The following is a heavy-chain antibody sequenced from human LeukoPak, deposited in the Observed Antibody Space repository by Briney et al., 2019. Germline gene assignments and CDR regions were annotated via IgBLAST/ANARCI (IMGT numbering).Heavy chain of an antibody. CDR2: ISGSGGST. Sequence: GGSLRLSCAASGFTFSSYAMSWVRQAPGKGLEWVSAISGSGGSTYYADSVKGRFTISRDNSKNTLYLQMNSLRAEDTAVYYCARDPYYYDSNPHYWGQGTLVTVSS. D-gene: IGHD3-22*01. J-gene: IGHJ4*02. CDR1: GFTFSSYA. V-gene: IGHV3-23*01. CDR3: ARDPYYYDSNPHY.